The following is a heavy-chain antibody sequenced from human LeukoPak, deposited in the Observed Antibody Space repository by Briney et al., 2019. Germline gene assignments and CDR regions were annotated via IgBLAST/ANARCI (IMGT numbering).Heavy chain of an antibody. Sequence: SGPTLVNPTQTLTLTCTFSGFSLHTRGVGVGWIRQPPGRALEWLALIYWDDDRRYSPSLKSRLTITKDTSKNQVVLTMTNMDPVDTATYFCAHRKNYYDSSVFDNWGQGTLVTVSS. D-gene: IGHD3-22*01. CDR2: IYWDDDR. CDR1: GFSLHTRGVG. J-gene: IGHJ4*02. CDR3: AHRKNYYDSSVFDN. V-gene: IGHV2-5*02.